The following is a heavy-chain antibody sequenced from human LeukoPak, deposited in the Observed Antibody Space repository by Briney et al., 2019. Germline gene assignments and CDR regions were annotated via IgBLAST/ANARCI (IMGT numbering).Heavy chain of an antibody. CDR1: GITVSSHY. CDR3: ARTYGGYGYYYGKDV. Sequence: GGSLRLSCAASGITVSSHYMTWVRQAPGKGLEWVSVIDSGGSPNSADSVKGRFSVSRDNSKNTRYLQIDRLRVEDTAVYYGARTYGGYGYYYGKDVWGQGTTVTVSS. J-gene: IGHJ6*01. D-gene: IGHD4-17*01. CDR2: IDSGGSP. V-gene: IGHV3-53*01.